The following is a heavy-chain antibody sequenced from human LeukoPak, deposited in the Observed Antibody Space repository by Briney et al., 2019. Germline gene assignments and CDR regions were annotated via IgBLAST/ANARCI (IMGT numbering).Heavy chain of an antibody. V-gene: IGHV3-23*01. D-gene: IGHD3-9*01. Sequence: GGSLRLSCAASGFTFSSYAMSWVRQAPGKGLEWVSAISGSGGSTYYADSVKGRFTISRDNSKNTLYLQMNSLRAEDTAVYYCAKDLPYYDILTGYYPRAPYYYYGMDVWGQGTTVTVSS. CDR2: ISGSGGST. CDR3: AKDLPYYDILTGYYPRAPYYYYGMDV. CDR1: GFTFSSYA. J-gene: IGHJ6*02.